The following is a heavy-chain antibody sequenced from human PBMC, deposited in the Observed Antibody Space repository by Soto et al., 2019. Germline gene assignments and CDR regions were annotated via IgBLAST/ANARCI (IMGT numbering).Heavy chain of an antibody. CDR1: GFTFSSYW. D-gene: IGHD3-3*01. V-gene: IGHV3-7*01. CDR2: IKQDGSEK. CDR3: ARDWGVVLRFLEQEGYFDY. J-gene: IGHJ4*02. Sequence: GGSLRLSCAASGFTFSSYWMSWVRQAPGKGLEWVANIKQDGSEKYYVDSVKGRFTISRDNAKNSLYLQMNSLRAEDTAVYYCARDWGVVLRFLEQEGYFDYWGQGTLVTVSS.